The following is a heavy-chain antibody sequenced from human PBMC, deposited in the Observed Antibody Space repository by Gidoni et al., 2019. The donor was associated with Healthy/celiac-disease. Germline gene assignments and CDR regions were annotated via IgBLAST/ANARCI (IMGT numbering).Heavy chain of an antibody. Sequence: EVQLLESGGGLVQPGGSLGLPCAPYGFPFISYVLGWVRQAPGKGLEWVSGISGSGGSTYYADSVKGRFTISRDNSKNTLYLQMNSLRAEDTAVYYCAKWGEAYYDTSGGLGQNAFDIWGQGTMVTVSS. CDR2: ISGSGGST. CDR1: GFPFISYV. CDR3: AKWGEAYYDTSGGLGQNAFDI. J-gene: IGHJ3*02. V-gene: IGHV3-23*01. D-gene: IGHD3-22*01.